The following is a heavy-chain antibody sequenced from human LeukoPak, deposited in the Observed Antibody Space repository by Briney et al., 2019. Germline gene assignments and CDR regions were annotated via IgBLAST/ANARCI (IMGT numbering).Heavy chain of an antibody. V-gene: IGHV3-7*03. CDR2: IKQDGSEK. J-gene: IGHJ4*02. Sequence: GGSMRLSCAASGFTFSSYWMSWDRQAPGKGLEWVANIKQDGSEKYYGDSVKGRFTIPRDNAKNSLYLQMNSVRAEATAIYYCARDIAVRNTMMVGVVSNRFEGWGEATLVT. D-gene: IGHD3-22*01. CDR3: ARDIAVRNTMMVGVVSNRFEG. CDR1: GFTFSSYW.